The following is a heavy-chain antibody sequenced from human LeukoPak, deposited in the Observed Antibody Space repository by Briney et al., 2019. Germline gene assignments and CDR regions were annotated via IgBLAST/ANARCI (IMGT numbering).Heavy chain of an antibody. CDR1: GGSISSHY. Sequence: SETLSLTCTVSGGSISSHYWSWIRQPPGKGLEWIGYIYYSGNTNYNPSLKSRVTISADTSKNQFSLRLSFVTAADTAVYYCARGRIFGVVTHIDYWGQGTLVTVSS. D-gene: IGHD3-3*02. CDR2: IYYSGNT. CDR3: ARGRIFGVVTHIDY. J-gene: IGHJ4*02. V-gene: IGHV4-59*11.